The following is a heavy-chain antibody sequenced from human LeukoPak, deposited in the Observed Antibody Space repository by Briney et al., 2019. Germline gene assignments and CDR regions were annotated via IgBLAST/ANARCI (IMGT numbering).Heavy chain of an antibody. V-gene: IGHV1-2*02. Sequence: ASVKVSCKASGYTFTGYYMHWVRQAPGQRLEWMGWINPNSGGTNYAQKFQGRVTMTRDTSISTAYMELSRLRSDDTAVYYCARDLDIAVAGYFDYWGQGTLVTVSS. CDR2: INPNSGGT. J-gene: IGHJ4*02. CDR1: GYTFTGYY. D-gene: IGHD6-19*01. CDR3: ARDLDIAVAGYFDY.